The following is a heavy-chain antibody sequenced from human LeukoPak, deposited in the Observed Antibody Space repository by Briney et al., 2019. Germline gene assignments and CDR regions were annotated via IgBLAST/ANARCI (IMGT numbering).Heavy chain of an antibody. CDR2: IIPIFGTA. V-gene: IGHV1-69*13. CDR3: ASTISSGWYKDAFDI. CDR1: GGTFSSYA. Sequence: SVNVSCKASGGTFSSYAISWVRQAPGQGLEWMGGIIPIFGTANYAQKFQGRVTITADESTSTAYMELSSLRSEDTAVYYCASTISSGWYKDAFDIWGQGTMVTVSS. D-gene: IGHD6-19*01. J-gene: IGHJ3*02.